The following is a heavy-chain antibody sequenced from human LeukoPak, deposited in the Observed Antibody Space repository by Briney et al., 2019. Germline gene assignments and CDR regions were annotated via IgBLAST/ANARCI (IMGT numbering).Heavy chain of an antibody. D-gene: IGHD4/OR15-4a*01. V-gene: IGHV4-59*01. CDR3: AREDPQTRVPEGLDV. J-gene: IGHJ6*02. CDR1: GGSISSYY. CDR2: IYFTGTT. Sequence: SETLSLTCTVSGGSISSYYWNWIRQPPGRGLEWIGYIYFTGTTNYNPSLKSRVTISVDTSRNQFSLSLTSVTAADTAVYYCAREDPQTRVPEGLDVWGQGTTVTVSS.